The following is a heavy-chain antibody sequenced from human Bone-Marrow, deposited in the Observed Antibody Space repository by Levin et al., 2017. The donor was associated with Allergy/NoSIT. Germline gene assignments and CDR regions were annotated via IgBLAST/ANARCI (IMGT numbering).Heavy chain of an antibody. D-gene: IGHD3-10*01. J-gene: IGHJ3*02. V-gene: IGHV3-53*01. CDR3: AIYGSGNDYSAFDI. CDR2: IYSGGRG. Sequence: RASVKVSCAASGFTVSSNHMSWVRQAPGKGLEWVSLIYSGGRGYYADSVRGRFTISRDNSKNTLYLQLNSLRAEDTAVYYCAIYGSGNDYSAFDIWGQGTMVTVSS. CDR1: GFTVSSNH.